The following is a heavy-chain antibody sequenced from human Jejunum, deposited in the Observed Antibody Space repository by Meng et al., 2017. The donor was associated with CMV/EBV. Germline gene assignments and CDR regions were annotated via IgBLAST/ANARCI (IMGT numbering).Heavy chain of an antibody. V-gene: IGHV4-30-4*01. CDR1: NGDYF. CDR2: IYCNEDT. Sequence: NGDYFWSWIRRPPEEGLEWIGFIYCNEDTYYHPSLKSRVSISVDTSKNQFSLKLNSVTAADTAVYYCTRGGLAFCGGDCYRGIDHWGHGTLVTVSS. J-gene: IGHJ4*01. D-gene: IGHD2-21*01. CDR3: TRGGLAFCGGDCYRGIDH.